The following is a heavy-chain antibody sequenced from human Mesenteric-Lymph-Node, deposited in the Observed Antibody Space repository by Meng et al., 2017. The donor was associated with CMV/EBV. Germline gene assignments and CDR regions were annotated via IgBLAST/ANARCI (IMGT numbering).Heavy chain of an antibody. V-gene: IGHV4-38-2*02. CDR1: GYSISSGYY. Sequence: GSLRLSCTVSGYSISSGYYWGWIRQPPGKGLEWIGSIYHSGSTYYNPSLKSRVTISVDTSKNQFSLKLSSVTAADTAVYYCARTRGYYGSGFLDVWGQGTTVTVSS. D-gene: IGHD3-10*01. CDR3: ARTRGYYGSGFLDV. CDR2: IYHSGST. J-gene: IGHJ6*02.